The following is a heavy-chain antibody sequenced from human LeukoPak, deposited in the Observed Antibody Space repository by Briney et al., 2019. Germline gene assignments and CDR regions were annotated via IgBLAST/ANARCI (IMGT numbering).Heavy chain of an antibody. J-gene: IGHJ3*02. Sequence: KSSETLSLTCTVSGVSISSGGYYWSWIRQHPGKGLEWIGYIYYSGSTYYNPSLKSRVTISVDTSKNQFSLKLSSVTAADTAVYYCARDFPYYYDSSGPDAFDIWGQGTIVTVSS. D-gene: IGHD3-22*01. CDR2: IYYSGST. CDR3: ARDFPYYYDSSGPDAFDI. V-gene: IGHV4-31*03. CDR1: GVSISSGGYY.